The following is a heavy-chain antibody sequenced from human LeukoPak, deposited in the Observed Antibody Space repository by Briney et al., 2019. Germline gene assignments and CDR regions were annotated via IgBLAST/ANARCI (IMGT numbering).Heavy chain of an antibody. Sequence: SETLSLTCTVSGGSINSYYWSWIRQPAGKGLEWFGRIYTSGSTNYNPSLKSRVTMSVDTSRNPFSLKLSSVTAADTAVYYCARGTYCSGGSCYPYYFDYWGQGTLVTVPS. CDR2: IYTSGST. CDR1: GGSINSYY. CDR3: ARGTYCSGGSCYPYYFDY. D-gene: IGHD2-15*01. J-gene: IGHJ4*02. V-gene: IGHV4-4*07.